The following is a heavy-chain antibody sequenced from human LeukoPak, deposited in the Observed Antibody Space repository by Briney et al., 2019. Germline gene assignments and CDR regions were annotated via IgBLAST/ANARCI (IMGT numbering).Heavy chain of an antibody. J-gene: IGHJ4*02. CDR2: ISYDGSNK. Sequence: PGRSLRLFCAASGFTFSSYGMHWVRQAPGKGLEWVAVISYDGSNKYYADSVKGRFTISRDNSKNTLYLQMNSLRAEDTAVYYCAKEEWLGTFDYWGQGTLVTVSS. CDR3: AKEEWLGTFDY. CDR1: GFTFSSYG. D-gene: IGHD6-19*01. V-gene: IGHV3-30*18.